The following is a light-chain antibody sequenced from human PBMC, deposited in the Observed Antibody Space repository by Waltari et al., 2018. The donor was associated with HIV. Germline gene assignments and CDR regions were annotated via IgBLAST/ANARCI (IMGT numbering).Light chain of an antibody. V-gene: IGKV3-20*01. CDR2: GAS. CDR3: QQYGISPLT. CDR1: QSVSSGY. Sequence: IVLTQSPGTLSLSPGERATLPCRASQSVSSGYLAWYQQKPGQAPRLLIYGASSRATGIPDRFSGSGSGTDFTLTISRLEPEDFAVYYCQQYGISPLTFGGGTKVEIK. J-gene: IGKJ4*01.